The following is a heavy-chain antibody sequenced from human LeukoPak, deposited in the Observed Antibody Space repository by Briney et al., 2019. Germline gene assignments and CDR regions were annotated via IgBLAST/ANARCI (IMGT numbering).Heavy chain of an antibody. J-gene: IGHJ4*02. CDR2: IYPGDSNP. V-gene: IGHV5-51*01. CDR3: VRHDKWPQYFFDY. Sequence: GESLKISCKGSEYSFSSYWIAWVRQMPGKGLKWMGMIYPGDSNPRYGPSFQGQVTISADKSINTAYLQWSSLKASDTAIYYCVRHDKWPQYFFDYWGQGTLVTVSS. D-gene: IGHD5-24*01. CDR1: EYSFSSYW.